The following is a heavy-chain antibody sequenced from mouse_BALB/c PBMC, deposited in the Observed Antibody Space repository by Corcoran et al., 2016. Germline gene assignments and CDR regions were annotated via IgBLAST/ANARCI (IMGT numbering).Heavy chain of an antibody. CDR1: GYTFTNYG. CDR3: ARDYDGYYAY. Sequence: QIQLVQSGPELKKPGETVKISCKASGYTFTNYGMNWVKRAPGKGLKWMGWINTYTGEPTYADDFKGRFAFSLETSASTAYLQINNLKNEDMATYFCARDYDGYYAYWGQGTLVTVSA. J-gene: IGHJ3*01. V-gene: IGHV9-1*02. CDR2: INTYTGEP. D-gene: IGHD2-3*01.